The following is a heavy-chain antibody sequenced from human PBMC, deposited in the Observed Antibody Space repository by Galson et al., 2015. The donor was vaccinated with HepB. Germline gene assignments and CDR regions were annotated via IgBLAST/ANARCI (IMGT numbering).Heavy chain of an antibody. CDR3: ARNPLAVTGDSFFDL. CDR2: IPYDGNNK. CDR1: GFTFTAHA. Sequence: SLRLSCAASGFTFTAHAIHWLRHTPGKGLEWLTIIPYDGNNKYYADSVKGRFTVSRDNSNNTVYLQMDNLRVEDTGLYYCARNPLAVTGDSFFDLWGRGTLGTVS. V-gene: IGHV3-30*04. D-gene: IGHD6-19*01. J-gene: IGHJ2*01.